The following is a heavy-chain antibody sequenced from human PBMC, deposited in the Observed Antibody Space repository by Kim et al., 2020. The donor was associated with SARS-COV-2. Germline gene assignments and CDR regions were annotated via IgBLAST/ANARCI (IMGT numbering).Heavy chain of an antibody. Sequence: NPSLKSRVTISVDTSKNQFSLKLSSVTAADTAVYYCARDRGSYYVYYFDYWGQGTLVTVSS. CDR3: ARDRGSYYVYYFDY. D-gene: IGHD1-26*01. V-gene: IGHV4-39*07. J-gene: IGHJ4*02.